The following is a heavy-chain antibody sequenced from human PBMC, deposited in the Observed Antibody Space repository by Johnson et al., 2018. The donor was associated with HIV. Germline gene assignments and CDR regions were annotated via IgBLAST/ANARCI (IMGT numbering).Heavy chain of an antibody. D-gene: IGHD3-22*01. V-gene: IGHV3-33*05. CDR1: GFTFSSYG. Sequence: QVQLVESGGGVVQPGGSLRLSCAASGFTFSSYGMHWVRQAPGKGLEWVAVISYDGSNKYYADSVKGRFTISRDNSKNTLYLQMNSLRAEDTAVYYCARDGDSSGPLHDAFDIWGQGTMVTVSS. J-gene: IGHJ3*02. CDR2: ISYDGSNK. CDR3: ARDGDSSGPLHDAFDI.